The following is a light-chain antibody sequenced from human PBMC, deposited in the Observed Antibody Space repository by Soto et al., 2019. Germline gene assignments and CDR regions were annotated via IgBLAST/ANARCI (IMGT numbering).Light chain of an antibody. Sequence: EIVLTQSPVTLSLSPGERATLSCRASQSVTSTYLAWYQQKPGQSPRLIIYGGSTRASGFLDRFSGGGSGTDFTLTISRLEPEDSAVYYCHCQQFDSSRVYSFGQGTKLEI. J-gene: IGKJ2*03. CDR1: QSVTSTY. V-gene: IGKV3-20*01. CDR2: GGS. CDR3: QQFDSSRVYS.